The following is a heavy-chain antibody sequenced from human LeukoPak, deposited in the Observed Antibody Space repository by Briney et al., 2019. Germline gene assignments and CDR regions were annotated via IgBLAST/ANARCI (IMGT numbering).Heavy chain of an antibody. Sequence: GASVKVSCKASGGTFSSYAISWVRQAPGQGLEWMGGIIPIFGTANYAQKFQGRVTITADESTSTAYMELSSLRSEDTAVYYCARQGQNFWSHLAMDVWGKGTTVTVSS. CDR3: ARQGQNFWSHLAMDV. CDR2: IIPIFGTA. D-gene: IGHD3-3*01. J-gene: IGHJ6*04. V-gene: IGHV1-69*13. CDR1: GGTFSSYA.